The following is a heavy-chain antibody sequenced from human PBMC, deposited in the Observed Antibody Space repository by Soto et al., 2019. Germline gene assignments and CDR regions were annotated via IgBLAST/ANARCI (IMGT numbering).Heavy chain of an antibody. Sequence: QVQLLDSGGGVVQPGMSLRLSCAASGFSFKTYGVHWVRQAPGKGLEWVAVIWADGIHKYYVDSVKGRFTISRDNSKNTLDLQMDALRAEDTALYYCVRERGPFDGFDFWGQGTMVSVSS. CDR2: IWADGIHK. CDR1: GFSFKTYG. V-gene: IGHV3-33*01. J-gene: IGHJ3*01. CDR3: VRERGPFDGFDF.